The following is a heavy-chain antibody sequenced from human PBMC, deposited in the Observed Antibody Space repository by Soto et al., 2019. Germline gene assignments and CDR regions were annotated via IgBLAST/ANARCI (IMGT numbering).Heavy chain of an antibody. CDR1: GGTLSSYA. Sequence: SVKVSCKASGGTLSSYAISWVRQAPGQGLEWMGGIIPIFGTANYAQKFQGRVTITADESTSTAYMELSSLRSEDTAVYYCARDPGIAVAGTIYGYYYGMDVWGQGTTVTVSS. D-gene: IGHD6-19*01. CDR3: ARDPGIAVAGTIYGYYYGMDV. J-gene: IGHJ6*02. CDR2: IIPIFGTA. V-gene: IGHV1-69*13.